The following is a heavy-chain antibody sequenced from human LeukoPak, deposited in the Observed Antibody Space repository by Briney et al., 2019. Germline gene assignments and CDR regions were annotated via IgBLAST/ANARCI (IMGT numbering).Heavy chain of an antibody. Sequence: ASVKVSCKVSGYTLTELSMHWVRQAPGKGLEWMGGFDPEDGETIYAQKFQGRVTMTRDTSTSTAYVELRSLRSEDTAVYYCARIEGMASTLGDWGQGTQVTVSS. D-gene: IGHD5/OR15-5a*01. CDR1: GYTLTELS. V-gene: IGHV1-24*01. CDR2: FDPEDGET. J-gene: IGHJ4*02. CDR3: ARIEGMASTLGD.